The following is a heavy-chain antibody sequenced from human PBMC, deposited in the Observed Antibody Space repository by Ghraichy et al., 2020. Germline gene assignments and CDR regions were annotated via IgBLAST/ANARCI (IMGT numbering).Heavy chain of an antibody. Sequence: GESLNISCKASGYSFTSYWIGWVRQMPGKGLEWMGIIYPSDSNTKYSPSFQGQVTISVDKSINTVYLQWNSLKASDTAMYYCARHSTVGPCFDPWGQGTLVTVSS. CDR2: IYPSDSNT. V-gene: IGHV5-51*01. CDR1: GYSFTSYW. CDR3: ARHSTVGPCFDP. J-gene: IGHJ5*02. D-gene: IGHD4-23*01.